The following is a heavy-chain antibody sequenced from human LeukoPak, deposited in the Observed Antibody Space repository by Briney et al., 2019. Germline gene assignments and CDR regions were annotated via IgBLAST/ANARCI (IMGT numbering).Heavy chain of an antibody. CDR1: GYTFTNHG. Sequence: GASVTVSCKASGYTFTNHGISWVRQAPGQGLEWTGWISTYYGNTNYAQKLQGRVTMTTDTSTSTAFMELRSLRSDDTAVYYCARDEGYCTITTCYRNWFDPWGQGTLVTVSS. V-gene: IGHV1-18*01. D-gene: IGHD2-2*01. CDR2: ISTYYGNT. CDR3: ARDEGYCTITTCYRNWFDP. J-gene: IGHJ5*02.